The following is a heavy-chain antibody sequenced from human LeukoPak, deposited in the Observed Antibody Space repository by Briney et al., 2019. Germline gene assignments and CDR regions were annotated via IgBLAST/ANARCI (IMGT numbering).Heavy chain of an antibody. Sequence: GASVKVSCKASGYTFTSYDINWVRQAPGQGLEWMGGIIPIFGTANYAQKFQGRVTITADESTSTAYMELSSLRSEDTAVYYCARVVGSTVTWGANWFDPWGQGTLVTVSS. CDR2: IIPIFGTA. V-gene: IGHV1-69*13. J-gene: IGHJ5*02. D-gene: IGHD4-17*01. CDR1: GYTFTSYD. CDR3: ARVVGSTVTWGANWFDP.